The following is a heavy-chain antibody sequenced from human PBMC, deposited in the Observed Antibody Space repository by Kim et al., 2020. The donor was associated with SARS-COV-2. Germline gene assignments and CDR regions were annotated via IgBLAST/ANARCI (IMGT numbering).Heavy chain of an antibody. D-gene: IGHD6-19*01. V-gene: IGHV1-8*01. J-gene: IGHJ4*02. CDR3: ARVYSSGWYLIFDY. Sequence: AQKCQGRVTMTRNTSISTAYMELSSLRSEDTAVYYCARVYSSGWYLIFDYWGQGTLVTVSS.